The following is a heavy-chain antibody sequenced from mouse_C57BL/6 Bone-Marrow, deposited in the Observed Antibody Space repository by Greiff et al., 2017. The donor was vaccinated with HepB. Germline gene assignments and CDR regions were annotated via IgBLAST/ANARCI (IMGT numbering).Heavy chain of an antibody. D-gene: IGHD2-10*02. CDR3: ARYGNFDY. CDR2: ISDGGSYT. Sequence: DVMLVESGGGLVKPGGSLKLSCAASGFTFSSYAMSWVRQTPEKRLEWVATISDGGSYTYYPDNVKGRFTISRDNAKNNLYLQMSHLKSEDTAMYYCARYGNFDYWGQGTTLTVSA. V-gene: IGHV5-4*03. J-gene: IGHJ2*01. CDR1: GFTFSSYA.